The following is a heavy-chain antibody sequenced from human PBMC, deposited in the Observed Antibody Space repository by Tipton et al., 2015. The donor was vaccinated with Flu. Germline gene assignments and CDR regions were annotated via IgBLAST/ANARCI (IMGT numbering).Heavy chain of an antibody. CDR3: ARDRSAASLYYYYGMDV. CDR2: ISYDGSNK. J-gene: IGHJ6*02. Sequence: SLRLSCAASGFTFSSYAMHWVRQAPGKGLEWVAVISYDGSNKYYADSVKGRFTISRDNSKNTLYLQMNSLRAEDTAVYYCARDRSAASLYYYYGMDVWGQGTTVTVSS. D-gene: IGHD6-13*01. CDR1: GFTFSSYA. V-gene: IGHV3-30-3*01.